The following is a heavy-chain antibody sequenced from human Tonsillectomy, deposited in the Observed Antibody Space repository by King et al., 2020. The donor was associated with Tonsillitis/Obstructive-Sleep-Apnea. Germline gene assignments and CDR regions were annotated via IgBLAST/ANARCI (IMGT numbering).Heavy chain of an antibody. J-gene: IGHJ3*02. D-gene: IGHD6-19*01. CDR1: GFTFDDYG. V-gene: IGHV3-20*04. Sequence: VQLVESGGGVVRPGGSLRLSCAASGFTFDDYGMSWVRQAPGKGLEWVSGINWNGGSTGYADSVKGRFTISRDNAKNSLYLQMNSLRAEDTALYYCAAHIQGSIGWYWGAFDIWGQGTMVTVSS. CDR3: AAHIQGSIGWYWGAFDI. CDR2: INWNGGST.